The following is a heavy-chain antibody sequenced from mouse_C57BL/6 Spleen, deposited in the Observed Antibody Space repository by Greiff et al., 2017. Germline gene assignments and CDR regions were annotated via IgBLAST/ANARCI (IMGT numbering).Heavy chain of an antibody. V-gene: IGHV5-17*01. CDR2: ISSGSSTI. J-gene: IGHJ4*01. Sequence: EVKLMESGGGLVKPGGSLKLSCAASGFTFSDYGMHWVRQAPEKGLEWVAYISSGSSTIYYSDTVKGRFTISRDNAKNTLFLQMTSLRSEDTAMYYCARRGTTVVATNAMDYWGQGTSVTVSS. CDR1: GFTFSDYG. CDR3: ARRGTTVVATNAMDY. D-gene: IGHD1-1*01.